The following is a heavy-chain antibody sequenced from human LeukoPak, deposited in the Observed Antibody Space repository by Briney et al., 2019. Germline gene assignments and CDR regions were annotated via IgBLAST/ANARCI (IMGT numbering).Heavy chain of an antibody. V-gene: IGHV4-30-4*01. J-gene: IGHJ6*02. CDR1: GGSISSGDYY. D-gene: IGHD3-3*01. CDR3: ARGDTIFGVVTHYYYGMDV. CDR2: IYYSGRT. Sequence: SETLSLTCTVSGGSISSGDYYWSWIRQPPGKGLEWIGYIYYSGRTYYNPSLKSRVTISVDTSKNQFPLKLSSVTAADTAVYYCARGDTIFGVVTHYYYGMDVWGQGTTVTVSS.